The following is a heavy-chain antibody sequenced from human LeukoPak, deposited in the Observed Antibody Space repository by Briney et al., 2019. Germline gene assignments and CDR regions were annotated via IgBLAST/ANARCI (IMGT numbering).Heavy chain of an antibody. CDR2: IYYSGST. V-gene: IGHV4-34*01. D-gene: IGHD3-10*01. Sequence: SETLSLTCAVYGGSFSGYYWSWIRQPPGKGLEWIGSIYYSGSTYYNPSLKSRVTISVDTSKNQFSLKLSSVTAADTAVYYCARHAARSKIPYYYGSGSFDYWGQGTLVTVSS. CDR1: GGSFSGYY. CDR3: ARHAARSKIPYYYGSGSFDY. J-gene: IGHJ4*02.